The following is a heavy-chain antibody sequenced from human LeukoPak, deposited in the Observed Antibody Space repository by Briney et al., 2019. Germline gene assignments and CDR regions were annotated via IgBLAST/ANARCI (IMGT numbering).Heavy chain of an antibody. D-gene: IGHD6-13*01. CDR1: GGSISSSSYY. CDR2: IYYSGST. V-gene: IGHV4-39*07. CDR3: ARGLGSSWYRYFDS. Sequence: PSETLSLTCTVSGGSISSSSYYGGGIRQPPGKGLERIGSIYYSGSTYYNPSLKRRVTISVDTTKNQFSLKLSSVTAADTAVYYCARGLGSSWYRYFDSWGQGTLVTVSS. J-gene: IGHJ4*02.